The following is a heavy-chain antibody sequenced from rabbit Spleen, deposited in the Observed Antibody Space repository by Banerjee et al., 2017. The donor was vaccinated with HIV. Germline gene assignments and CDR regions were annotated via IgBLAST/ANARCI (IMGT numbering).Heavy chain of an antibody. CDR3: ARAANGGYGYVDYFNL. J-gene: IGHJ4*01. D-gene: IGHD6-1*01. Sequence: QSLEESGGDLVKPGASLTLTCTASGFSFSSTYYMCWVRQAPGKGLEWIACIYVGGSDIPYYATWAKGRFTISKTSSTTVTLQMTSLTAADTATYFCARAANGGYGYVDYFNLWGQGTLVTVS. CDR2: IYVGGSDIP. CDR1: GFSFSSTYY. V-gene: IGHV1S40*01.